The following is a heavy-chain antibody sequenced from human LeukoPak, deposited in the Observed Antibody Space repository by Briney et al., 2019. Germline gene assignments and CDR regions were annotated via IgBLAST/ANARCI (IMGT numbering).Heavy chain of an antibody. V-gene: IGHV3-30-3*01. J-gene: IGHJ6*02. D-gene: IGHD2-15*01. CDR3: ARDRLGYCSGGSCYRLYYYYYYGMDV. CDR2: ISYDGSNK. Sequence: GGSLRLSCAASGFTFSSYAMHWVRQAPGKGLEWVAVISYDGSNKYYADSVKGRFTISRDNPKNTLYLQMNSLRAEDTAVYYCARDRLGYCSGGSCYRLYYYYYYGMDVWGQGTTVTVSS. CDR1: GFTFSSYA.